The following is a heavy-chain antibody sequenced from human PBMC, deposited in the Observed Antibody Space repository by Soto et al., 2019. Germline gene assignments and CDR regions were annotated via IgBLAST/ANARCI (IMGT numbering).Heavy chain of an antibody. Sequence: QVQLVQSGAEVKKPGASVKVSCKASGYTFSTYGFSWVRQAPGQGLEWMGWIGAYNDDTNYAQNFQGRVTMTTDTSTTTSYMELRNLRPDDTAVYFCARDWSGAEGFDPWGQGTLVTVSS. CDR1: GYTFSTYG. J-gene: IGHJ5*02. CDR3: ARDWSGAEGFDP. V-gene: IGHV1-18*01. CDR2: IGAYNDDT. D-gene: IGHD3-3*01.